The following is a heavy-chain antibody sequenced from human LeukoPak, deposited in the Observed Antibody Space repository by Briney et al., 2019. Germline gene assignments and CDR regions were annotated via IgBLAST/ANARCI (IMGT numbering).Heavy chain of an antibody. J-gene: IGHJ4*02. CDR3: ARDNVYGSGTEY. V-gene: IGHV3-30*03. D-gene: IGHD3-10*01. CDR1: GFTFSAYS. CDR2: TSYDESHK. Sequence: GGSLRLSCAASGFTFSAYSMNWVRQAPGKGLEWVAVTSYDESHKYYADSVKGRFTISRDTANNTLYLQMNSLRAEDTAVYYCARDNVYGSGTEYWGQGTLVTVSS.